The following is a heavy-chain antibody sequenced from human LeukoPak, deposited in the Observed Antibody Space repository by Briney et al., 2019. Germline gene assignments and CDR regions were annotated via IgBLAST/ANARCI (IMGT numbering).Heavy chain of an antibody. D-gene: IGHD5-24*01. J-gene: IGHJ2*01. Sequence: SVKVSCKASGGTFSSYAISWVRQAPGQGLEWMGGSIPIFGTANYAQKFQGRVTITTDESTSTAYMELSSLRSEDTAVYYCAREGRWLQLPWYFDLWGRGTLVTVSS. CDR2: SIPIFGTA. CDR3: AREGRWLQLPWYFDL. CDR1: GGTFSSYA. V-gene: IGHV1-69*05.